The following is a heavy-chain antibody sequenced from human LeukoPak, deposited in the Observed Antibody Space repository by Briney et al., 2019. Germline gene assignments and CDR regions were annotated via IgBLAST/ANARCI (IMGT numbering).Heavy chain of an antibody. D-gene: IGHD3-10*01. Sequence: GGSLRLSCAASGFTFTSYAMSWVRQAPGKGVEWVSAISGSGGSTYYGDSVKGRFTISRDSSKNAMYLQMNSLRAEDTAVYYCAKGSGSGSYYKNYFDPWGQGTLVTVSS. CDR2: ISGSGGST. CDR3: AKGSGSGSYYKNYFDP. J-gene: IGHJ5*02. V-gene: IGHV3-23*01. CDR1: GFTFTSYA.